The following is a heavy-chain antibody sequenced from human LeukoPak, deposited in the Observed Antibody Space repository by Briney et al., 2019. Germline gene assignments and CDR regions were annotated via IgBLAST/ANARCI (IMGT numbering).Heavy chain of an antibody. CDR1: GFTFSSYA. V-gene: IGHV3-23*01. Sequence: GGSLRLSCAASGFTFSSYAMSWVRQAPRKGLEWVSAISGSGGSTYCADSVKGRFTISRDNSKNTLYLQMNSLRAEDTAVYYCAKGSVPWYFDYWGQGTLVTVSS. CDR2: ISGSGGST. CDR3: AKGSVPWYFDY. J-gene: IGHJ4*02.